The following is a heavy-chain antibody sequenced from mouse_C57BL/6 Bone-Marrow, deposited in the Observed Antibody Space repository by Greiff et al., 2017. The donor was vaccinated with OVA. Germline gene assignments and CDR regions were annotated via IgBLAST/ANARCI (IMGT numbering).Heavy chain of an antibody. CDR1: GYTFTSYG. CDR3: ASSLVY. V-gene: IGHV1-81*01. D-gene: IGHD6-2*01. J-gene: IGHJ2*01. Sequence: QVQLQQPGAELARPGASVKLSCKASGYTFTSYGIRWVKQRTGQGLEWIGKINPRSGGTNYNEKFKGKATLTVDKSSSTAYMELSSLTSEDSAVYFCASSLVYWGQGTTLTVSS. CDR2: INPRSGGT.